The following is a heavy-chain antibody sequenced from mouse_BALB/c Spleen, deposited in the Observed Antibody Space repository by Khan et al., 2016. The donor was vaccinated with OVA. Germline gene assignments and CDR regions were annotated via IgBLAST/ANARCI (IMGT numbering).Heavy chain of an antibody. D-gene: IGHD1-1*01. V-gene: IGHV1S29*02. CDR2: IYPYNGGT. CDR3: ARGSSWYFDV. CDR1: GYTFTDYN. J-gene: IGHJ1*01. Sequence: VQLQQSGPEVVKPGASVKISCKASGYTFTDYNMHWVKQSPGKSLEWIGYIYPYNGGTVYSQRFGNKATLTVDTSSSTAYMELRSLTSEDAAVYYCARGSSWYFDVWGAGTTVTVSS.